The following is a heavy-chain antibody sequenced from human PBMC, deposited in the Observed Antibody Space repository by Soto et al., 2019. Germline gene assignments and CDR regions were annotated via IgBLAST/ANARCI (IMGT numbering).Heavy chain of an antibody. CDR3: ARESGGYDSSTRYGLDV. J-gene: IGHJ6*02. V-gene: IGHV4-31*03. D-gene: IGHD6-25*01. CDR2: IYYSGST. Sequence: SETLSLTCSFSVVSISSVGHYCTRIRQQPWKGLEWIGYIYYSGSTDYNPSLKSRVTISVDRSKNQFSLNLSSVTAADTAIYYCARESGGYDSSTRYGLDVCGPGTTGTVSS. CDR1: VVSISSVGHY.